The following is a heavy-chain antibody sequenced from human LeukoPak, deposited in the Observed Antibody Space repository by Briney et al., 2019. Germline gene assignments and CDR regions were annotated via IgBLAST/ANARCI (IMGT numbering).Heavy chain of an antibody. J-gene: IGHJ4*02. D-gene: IGHD6-19*01. Sequence: PSETLSLTCAVYGGSFSGYYWSWIRQPPGKGLEWIGEINHSGSTNYNPSLKSRVTILVDTSKNQFSLKLSSVTAADTAVYYCARVWLAFDYWGQGTLVTVSS. CDR1: GGSFSGYY. CDR2: INHSGST. CDR3: ARVWLAFDY. V-gene: IGHV4-34*01.